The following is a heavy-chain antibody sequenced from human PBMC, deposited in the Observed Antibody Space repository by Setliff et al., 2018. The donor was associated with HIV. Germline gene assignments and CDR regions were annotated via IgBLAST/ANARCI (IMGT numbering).Heavy chain of an antibody. CDR2: IYYTGNT. CDR1: GGSVDSSSYY. V-gene: IGHV4-39*07. CDR3: ARDDSIVLVPAIMRGDGFDF. J-gene: IGHJ3*01. D-gene: IGHD2-2*01. Sequence: KPSETLSLTCTVSGGSVDSSSYYWAWIRQPPGKGLEWIGSIYYTGNTKYNPSLESRVTFSIDTSENQFSLRLASVTAADTAIYYCARDDSIVLVPAIMRGDGFDFWGQGRMVTVSS.